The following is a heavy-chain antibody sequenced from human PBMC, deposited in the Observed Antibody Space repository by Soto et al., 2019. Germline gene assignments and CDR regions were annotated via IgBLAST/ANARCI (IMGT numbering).Heavy chain of an antibody. V-gene: IGHV1-69*01. D-gene: IGHD2-8*01. CDR2: IIPIFGTA. CDR3: ARVDRGYCTNGVCYSFDY. Sequence: QVQLVQSGAEVKKPGSSVKVSCKASGGTFSSYAISWVRQAPGQGLEWMGGIIPIFGTANYAQKFQGRVTITADESTSTAYMELSSLRSEDTAVYYCARVDRGYCTNGVCYSFDYWGQGNLVTVSS. CDR1: GGTFSSYA. J-gene: IGHJ4*02.